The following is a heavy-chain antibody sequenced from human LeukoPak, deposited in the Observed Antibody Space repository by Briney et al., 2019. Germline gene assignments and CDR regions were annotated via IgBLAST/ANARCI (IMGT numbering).Heavy chain of an antibody. D-gene: IGHD3-3*01. CDR1: GFNLRSYA. V-gene: IGHV3-23*01. J-gene: IGHJ5*01. Sequence: GGSLRLSCAASGFNLRSYAMSWVRQAPGKGLEWVSGISGSGDITNYADSVRGRFAISRDNSKNTVFLQMNSLRADDTAIYYCAKELRFLEWPQYNGWFDSWGQGILVSVST. CDR3: AKELRFLEWPQYNGWFDS. CDR2: ISGSGDIT.